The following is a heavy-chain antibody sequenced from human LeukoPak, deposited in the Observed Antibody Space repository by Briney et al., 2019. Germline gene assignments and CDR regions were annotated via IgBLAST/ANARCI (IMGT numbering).Heavy chain of an antibody. CDR1: GGSFSGSY. J-gene: IGHJ3*02. CDR2: INHSGST. Sequence: SETLSLTCAVYGGSFSGSYWRWSWIRQPPGKGLEWIGEINHSGSTNYNPSLESRVGISVDTSKNQFSLKLSPVTAADTAVYYCARDLSDYYGSGSYRPIDAFDIWGQGTMVTVSS. CDR3: ARDLSDYYGSGSYRPIDAFDI. V-gene: IGHV4-34*01. D-gene: IGHD3-10*01.